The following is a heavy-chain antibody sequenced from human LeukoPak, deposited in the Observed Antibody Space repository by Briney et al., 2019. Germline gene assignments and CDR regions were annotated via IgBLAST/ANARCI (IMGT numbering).Heavy chain of an antibody. CDR1: GGSISRYY. J-gene: IGHJ4*02. V-gene: IGHV4-59*01. CDR2: IYYSGST. D-gene: IGHD3-10*01. CDR3: ARRYGSGSSGTFDY. Sequence: SETLSLTCTVSGGSISRYYWSWIRQPPGKGLEWIAYIYYSGSTNYNPSLKSRVIISVVTSKDQFSLKLSSVTAADTAVYYCARRYGSGSSGTFDYWGQGTLVTVSS.